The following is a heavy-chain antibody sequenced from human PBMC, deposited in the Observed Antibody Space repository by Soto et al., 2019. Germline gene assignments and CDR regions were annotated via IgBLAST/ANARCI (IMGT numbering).Heavy chain of an antibody. Sequence: QVQLVQSGAEVKKPGSSVKVSCKASGGTFSSYTISWVRQAPGQGLEWMGRIIPILGIANYAQKFQGRVTITADNSTSTAYRELSSLRSEDTAVYYCARGGGTRGDWFDPWGQGTLVTVSS. V-gene: IGHV1-69*02. D-gene: IGHD2-15*01. CDR3: ARGGGTRGDWFDP. CDR2: IIPILGIA. J-gene: IGHJ5*02. CDR1: GGTFSSYT.